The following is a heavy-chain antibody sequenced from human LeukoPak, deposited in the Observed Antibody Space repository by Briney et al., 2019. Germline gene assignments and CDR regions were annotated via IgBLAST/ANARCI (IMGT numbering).Heavy chain of an antibody. D-gene: IGHD3-22*01. CDR2: IWYDGSNK. V-gene: IGHV3-30*02. CDR3: AKVGQYYYDSSGFDY. J-gene: IGHJ4*02. CDR1: GFTFSSYG. Sequence: GGSLRLSCAASGFTFSSYGMHWVRQAPGKGLEWVAVIWYDGSNKYYADSVKGRFTISRDNSKNTLYLQMNSLRAEDTAVYYCAKVGQYYYDSSGFDYWGQGTLVTVSS.